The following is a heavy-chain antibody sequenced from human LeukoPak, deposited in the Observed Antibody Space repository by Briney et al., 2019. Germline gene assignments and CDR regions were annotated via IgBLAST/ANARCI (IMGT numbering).Heavy chain of an antibody. V-gene: IGHV3-7*01. J-gene: IGHJ5*02. CDR1: GFTFSRYW. CDR2: IKQDGSQK. Sequence: PGGSLRLSCAASGFTFSRYWMSWVRQAPGKGLEWVANIKQDGSQKSYVDSVKGRFTISRDNANNLLYLQMNNPRAEDTAVYYCARVRSNCYDSSGYYYRPYDWFDPWGQGTLVTVSS. CDR3: ARVRSNCYDSSGYYYRPYDWFDP. D-gene: IGHD3-22*01.